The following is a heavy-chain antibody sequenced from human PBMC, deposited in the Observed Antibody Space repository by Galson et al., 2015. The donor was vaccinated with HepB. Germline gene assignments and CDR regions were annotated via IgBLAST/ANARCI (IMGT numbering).Heavy chain of an antibody. J-gene: IGHJ4*02. Sequence: SLRLSCAASGFTFSSYGMHWVRQAPGKGLEWVAVIWYDGSNKYYADSVKGRFTISRDNSKNTLYLQINSLRAEDTAVYYCAAAPSHYWGQGTLVTVSS. D-gene: IGHD2-15*01. CDR1: GFTFSSYG. CDR2: IWYDGSNK. V-gene: IGHV3-33*08. CDR3: AAAPSHY.